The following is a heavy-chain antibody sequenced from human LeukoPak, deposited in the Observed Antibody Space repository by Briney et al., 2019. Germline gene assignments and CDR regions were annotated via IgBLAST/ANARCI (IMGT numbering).Heavy chain of an antibody. CDR3: ATRSPEAGFDY. Sequence: PSETLSLTCTVSGGSISSYYWSWIRQPPGKGLEWIGEINHSGSTNYNPSLKSRVTISVDTSKNQFSLKLSSVTAADTAVYYCATRSPEAGFDYWGQGTLVTVSS. J-gene: IGHJ4*02. D-gene: IGHD6-19*01. V-gene: IGHV4-34*01. CDR2: INHSGST. CDR1: GGSISSYY.